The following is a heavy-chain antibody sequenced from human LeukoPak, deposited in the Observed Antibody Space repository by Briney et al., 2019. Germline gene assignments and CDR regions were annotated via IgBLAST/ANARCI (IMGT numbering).Heavy chain of an antibody. CDR2: ISSSGDTI. V-gene: IGHV3-48*03. D-gene: IGHD6-6*01. J-gene: IGHJ4*02. CDR3: ARDRGSIGGTLDY. Sequence: GGSLRLSCAPSGFTFGTYEMNWVRQAPGKGLEWVSYISSSGDTIYYADSVKGRLTISRDNAKNSLYLQMNSLRAEDTAVFYCARDRGSIGGTLDYWGQGTLVTVSS. CDR1: GFTFGTYE.